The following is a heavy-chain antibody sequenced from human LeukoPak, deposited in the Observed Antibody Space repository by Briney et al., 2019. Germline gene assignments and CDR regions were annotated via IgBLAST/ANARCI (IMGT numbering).Heavy chain of an antibody. D-gene: IGHD1-26*01. V-gene: IGHV3-48*03. CDR1: GFTFSSYE. Sequence: GGSLRLSCAASGFTFSSYEMNWVRQAPGKGLEWVSYISSSGSTIYYADSVKGRFTISRDNAKNSLYLQMNSLRAEHTAVYYCVRWIASGSGIYWYFDVWGRGTLVTVSS. J-gene: IGHJ2*01. CDR2: ISSSGSTI. CDR3: VRWIASGSGIYWYFDV.